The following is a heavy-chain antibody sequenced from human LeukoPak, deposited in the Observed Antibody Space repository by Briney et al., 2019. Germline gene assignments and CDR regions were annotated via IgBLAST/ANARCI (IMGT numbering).Heavy chain of an antibody. CDR1: GGSISSYY. D-gene: IGHD3-3*01. V-gene: IGHV4-4*07. CDR3: ARDKLLYYYYYGMDV. J-gene: IGHJ6*02. Sequence: SETLSHTCTVSGGSISSYYWSWIRQPAGKGLEWIGRIYTSGSTNYNPSLKSRVTMSVDTSKNQFSLKLSSVTAADTAVYYCARDKLLYYYYYGMDVWGQGTTVTVSS. CDR2: IYTSGST.